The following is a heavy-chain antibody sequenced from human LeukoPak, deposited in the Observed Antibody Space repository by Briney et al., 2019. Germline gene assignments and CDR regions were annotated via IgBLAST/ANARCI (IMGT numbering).Heavy chain of an antibody. CDR1: GASIIGPKW. V-gene: IGHV4-4*02. CDR2: IFHTGST. CDR3: ATSSGWYRYDS. D-gene: IGHD6-19*01. Sequence: SGTLSLTCTVSGASIIGPKWWNWVRLSPGKGMEWIGEIFHTGSTHYNPSLKSRVTITVDTSKNQFSLILTSVTDADTAVYYCATSSGWYRYDSWGQGTLVTVSS. J-gene: IGHJ4*02.